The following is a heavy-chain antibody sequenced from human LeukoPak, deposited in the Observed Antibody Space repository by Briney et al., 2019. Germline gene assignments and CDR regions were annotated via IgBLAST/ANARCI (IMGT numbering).Heavy chain of an antibody. CDR2: IYYSGST. CDR3: ARDRSGITSTDNWFDP. CDR1: GGSISSYY. J-gene: IGHJ5*02. D-gene: IGHD3-10*01. Sequence: ASETLSLTCTVSGGSISSYYWSWIRQPPGKGLEWIGYIYYSGSTNYNPSLKSRVTISVDMSKNQFSLKLSSVTAADTAVYYCARDRSGITSTDNWFDPWGQGTLVTVSS. V-gene: IGHV4-59*01.